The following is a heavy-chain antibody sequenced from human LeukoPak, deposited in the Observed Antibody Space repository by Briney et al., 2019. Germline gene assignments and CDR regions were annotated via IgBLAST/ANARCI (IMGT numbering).Heavy chain of an antibody. Sequence: SQTLSLTCTVSGGSISSGGFYWSWIRQHPGKGLEWLGYIYYSGTTYYNPSLKSRVTFSVDTSKNQFSLKLNPVTAADTALYYCARGTTDGYSYGRFDYWGQGTLVSVSS. CDR2: IYYSGTT. CDR1: GGSISSGGFY. CDR3: ARGTTDGYSYGRFDY. D-gene: IGHD5-18*01. V-gene: IGHV4-31*03. J-gene: IGHJ4*02.